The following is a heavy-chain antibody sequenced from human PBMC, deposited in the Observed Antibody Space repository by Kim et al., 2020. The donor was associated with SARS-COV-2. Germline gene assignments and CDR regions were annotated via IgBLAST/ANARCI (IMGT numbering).Heavy chain of an antibody. V-gene: IGHV4-34*01. CDR2: INHSGST. CDR1: GGSFSGYY. J-gene: IGHJ6*04. CDR3: ARGPRQYCSGGSCPSFWGMDV. D-gene: IGHD2-15*01. Sequence: SETLSLTCAVYGGSFSGYYWSWIRQPPGKGLEWIGEINHSGSTNYNPSLKSRVTISVDTSKNQFSLKLSSVTAADTAVYYCARGPRQYCSGGSCPSFWGMDVWGGGTTVTVSS.